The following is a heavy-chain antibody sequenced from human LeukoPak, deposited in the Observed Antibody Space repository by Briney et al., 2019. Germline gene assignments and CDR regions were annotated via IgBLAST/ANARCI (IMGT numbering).Heavy chain of an antibody. CDR2: IKADGSEK. J-gene: IGHJ4*02. Sequence: PGGSLRLSCAASGFTFSTYWMSWVRQAPGKGPEWVANIKADGSEKHYVDSVEGRLTISRDNAKNLLYLQLNSLRAEDTAVYFCVRDNAGSGWLYWGQGTLVTVVS. V-gene: IGHV3-7*05. CDR3: VRDNAGSGWLY. CDR1: GFTFSTYW. D-gene: IGHD6-19*01.